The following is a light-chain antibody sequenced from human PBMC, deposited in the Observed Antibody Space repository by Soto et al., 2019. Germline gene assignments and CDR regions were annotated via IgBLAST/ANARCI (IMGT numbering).Light chain of an antibody. Sequence: QSVLTQPASVSGSPGQSITISCTGTSSDVGSYNPVSWYQQHPGKAPKLMIYQVSKRPSGVSNRFSGSKSGNTASLTISGLQAEDEADYYCCSYAGSSTFYVFGTGTKVTVL. CDR3: CSYAGSSTFYV. CDR2: QVS. CDR1: SSDVGSYNP. J-gene: IGLJ1*01. V-gene: IGLV2-23*02.